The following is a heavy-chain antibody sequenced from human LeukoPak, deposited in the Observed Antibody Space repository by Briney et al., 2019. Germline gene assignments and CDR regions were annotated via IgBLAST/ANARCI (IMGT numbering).Heavy chain of an antibody. D-gene: IGHD3-16*01. Sequence: SETLSLTCTVSGGSLSSYYWSWIRQPPGKGLEWIGDIYYSGCTNYNPSLKSRVTISVDTSKNQFSLKLSYVTAADTAVYYCARSSAYYDYVWGSYRPRYYFDYWGQGTLVTVSS. CDR2: IYYSGCT. CDR1: GGSLSSYY. CDR3: ARSSAYYDYVWGSYRPRYYFDY. V-gene: IGHV4-59*01. J-gene: IGHJ4*02.